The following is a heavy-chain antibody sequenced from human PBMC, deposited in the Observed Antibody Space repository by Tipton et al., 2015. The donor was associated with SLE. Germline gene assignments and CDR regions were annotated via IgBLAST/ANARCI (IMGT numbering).Heavy chain of an antibody. CDR3: AKLGTILDWFDP. D-gene: IGHD3-3*01. CDR2: IYYSGST. CDR1: GGSISSYY. V-gene: IGHV4-59*08. J-gene: IGHJ5*02. Sequence: TLSLTCIVSGGSISSYYWSWIRQPPGKGLEWIGYIYYSGSTNYNPSLKSRVTISVDTSRNQFSLKLSSVTAADTAVYYCAKLGTILDWFDPWGQGTLVTVSS.